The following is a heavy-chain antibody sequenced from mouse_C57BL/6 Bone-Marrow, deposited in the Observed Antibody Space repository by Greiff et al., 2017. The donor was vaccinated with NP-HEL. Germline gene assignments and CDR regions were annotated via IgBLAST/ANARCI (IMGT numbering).Heavy chain of an antibody. J-gene: IGHJ2*01. D-gene: IGHD2-3*01. CDR1: GFSFNTYA. CDR2: IRSKSNNSAT. Sequence: EVQGVESGGGLVQPKGSLKLSCAASGFSFNTYAMNWVRQAPGKGLEWVARIRSKSNNSATYYADSLKDRFTISRADSESMLYLQMINLNTEDTAMYYFLYQGYDGCYIHYWCRGTALTVSS. V-gene: IGHV10-1*01. CDR3: LYQGYDGCYIHY.